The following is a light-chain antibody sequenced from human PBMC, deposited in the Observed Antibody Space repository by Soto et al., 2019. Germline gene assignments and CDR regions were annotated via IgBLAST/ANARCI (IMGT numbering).Light chain of an antibody. J-gene: IGLJ1*01. CDR1: SSDVGAYNY. CDR2: EVN. V-gene: IGLV2-8*01. CDR3: SSYAGSNNFGV. Sequence: QSVLTQPPSASGSPGQSVTISCTGTSSDVGAYNYVSWYQQHPGKAPNLMIYEVNKRPSGVPDRFSGSKSGNTASLTVSGLQAEDEADYYCSSYAGSNNFGVFGTGTKVTVL.